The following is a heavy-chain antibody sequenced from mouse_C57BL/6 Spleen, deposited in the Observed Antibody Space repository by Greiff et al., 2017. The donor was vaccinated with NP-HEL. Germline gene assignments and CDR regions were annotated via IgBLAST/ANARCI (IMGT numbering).Heavy chain of an antibody. CDR1: GYTFTDYN. D-gene: IGHD1-1*01. CDR2: INPNNGGT. Sequence: VQLKESGPELVKPGASVKMSCKASGYTFTDYNMHWVKQSHGKSLEWIGYINPNNGGTSYNQKFKGKATLTVNKSSSTAYMELRSLTSEDSAVYYCARGGITTVPFDYWGQGTTLTVSS. CDR3: ARGGITTVPFDY. J-gene: IGHJ2*01. V-gene: IGHV1-22*01.